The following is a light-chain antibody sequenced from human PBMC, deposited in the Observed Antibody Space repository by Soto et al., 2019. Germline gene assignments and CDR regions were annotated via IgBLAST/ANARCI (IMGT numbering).Light chain of an antibody. CDR3: SSNTSSSRYV. CDR2: EVS. CDR1: SSDVGGYNY. Sequence: QSVLTQPASVSGSPGQSITISCTGTSSDVGGYNYVSWYQQHPGKAPKLMIYEVSNRPSGVSNRFSGSKSGNTASLTISGLQAEDEADYYCSSNTSSSRYVFGQGTKVTVL. J-gene: IGLJ1*01. V-gene: IGLV2-14*01.